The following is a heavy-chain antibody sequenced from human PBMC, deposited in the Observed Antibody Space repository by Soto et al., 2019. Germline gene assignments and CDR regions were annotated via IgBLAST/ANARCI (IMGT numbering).Heavy chain of an antibody. D-gene: IGHD3-10*01. CDR1: GYSISSGYH. J-gene: IGHJ6*02. V-gene: IGHV4-38-2*02. Sequence: SETLSLTCTVSGYSISSGYHWAWIRQPPGKGLEWIGYVDDSGSTNYNPSLKSRVTTSVDASKNQFSLKLSSVTAADTAVYYCARVISGSGSYYSPHGMDVWGQGTTVTVSS. CDR3: ARVISGSGSYYSPHGMDV. CDR2: VDDSGST.